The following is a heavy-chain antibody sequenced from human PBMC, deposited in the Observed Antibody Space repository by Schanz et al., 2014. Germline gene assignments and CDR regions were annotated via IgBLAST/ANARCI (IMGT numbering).Heavy chain of an antibody. CDR2: IYYSGST. CDR1: GYSINTSDW. V-gene: IGHV4-28*07. Sequence: QVQLQESGPGLVKPSDTLSLTCAVSGYSINTSDWWGWIRQPPGKGLEWNGYIYYSGSTYYNPSHKSRVTMSVETSKTQFSLKLRSVTAVDTAVYYCASKGLTTDAFDIWGQGTMVTVSS. J-gene: IGHJ3*02. D-gene: IGHD2-8*01. CDR3: ASKGLTTDAFDI.